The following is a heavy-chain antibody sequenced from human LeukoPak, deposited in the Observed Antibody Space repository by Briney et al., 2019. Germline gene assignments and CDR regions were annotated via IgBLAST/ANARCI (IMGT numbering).Heavy chain of an antibody. CDR2: IYPGDSDT. CDR3: ARQDDSSGYEGYYFDY. V-gene: IGHV5-51*01. J-gene: IGHJ4*02. CDR1: GYRFTSYW. D-gene: IGHD3-22*01. Sequence: GESLKISCKGSGYRFTSYWIGWVRQMPGKGLEWMGIIYPGDSDTRYSPSFQGQVTISADKSISTAYLQWSSLKASDTAMYYCARQDDSSGYEGYYFDYWGQGTLVTVSS.